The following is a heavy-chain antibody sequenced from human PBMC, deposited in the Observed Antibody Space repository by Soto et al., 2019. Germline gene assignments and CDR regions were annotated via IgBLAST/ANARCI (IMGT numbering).Heavy chain of an antibody. CDR3: ARYCTNGVCFDY. CDR2: IYYSGST. Sequence: SETLSLTCTVSGGSISSGGYYWSWIRQHPGKGLEWIGYIYYSGSTYYNPSLKSRVTISVDTSKNQFSLKLSSVTAADTAVYYCARYCTNGVCFDYWGQGTLVTVSS. CDR1: GGSISSGGYY. V-gene: IGHV4-31*03. D-gene: IGHD2-8*01. J-gene: IGHJ4*02.